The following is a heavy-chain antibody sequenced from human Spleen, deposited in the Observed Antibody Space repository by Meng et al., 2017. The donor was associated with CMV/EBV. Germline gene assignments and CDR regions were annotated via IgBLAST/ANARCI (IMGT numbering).Heavy chain of an antibody. CDR3: ARNYYFDY. CDR1: GGSINSGDYY. J-gene: IGHJ4*02. Sequence: QGRLQVSCTGLVKSSPTLSLTCTVSGGSINSGDYYWSWIRQPPGKGVEWIGYIYYTGSTYYNPSLKSRVTISMDTSKNQFSLRLSSVTAADTAVYYCARNYYFDYWGQGTLVTVSS. CDR2: IYYTGST. V-gene: IGHV4-30-4*01.